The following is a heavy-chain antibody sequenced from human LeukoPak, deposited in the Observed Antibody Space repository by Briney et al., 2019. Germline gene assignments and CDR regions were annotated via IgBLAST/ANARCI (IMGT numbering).Heavy chain of an antibody. CDR3: ARVYCGGGSCLDAFDI. Sequence: ASVKVSCKASGYTFTSYGISWVRQAPGQGLEWMGWISAYSGHTYYARNLQGRVTMTTHTSTSTAYMELRSLRSDDTAVYYCARVYCGGGSCLDAFDIWGQGTMVTVSS. CDR1: GYTFTSYG. D-gene: IGHD2-15*01. V-gene: IGHV1-18*01. J-gene: IGHJ3*02. CDR2: ISAYSGHT.